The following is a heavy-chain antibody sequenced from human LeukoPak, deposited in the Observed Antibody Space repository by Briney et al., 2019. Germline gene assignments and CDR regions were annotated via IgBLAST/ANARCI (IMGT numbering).Heavy chain of an antibody. D-gene: IGHD3-10*01. V-gene: IGHV3-48*04. CDR2: IGSNDTPI. CDR1: GFSFRASA. J-gene: IGHJ4*02. CDR3: AKDKDYYGSGSLDY. Sequence: GGSLRLSCVASGFSFRASAMNWVRQAPGKGLEWVSYIGSNDTPIYYSDSVRGRFTISRDNDNNSLYLQMNNLRTEDTAVYYCAKDKDYYGSGSLDYWGQGTLVTVSS.